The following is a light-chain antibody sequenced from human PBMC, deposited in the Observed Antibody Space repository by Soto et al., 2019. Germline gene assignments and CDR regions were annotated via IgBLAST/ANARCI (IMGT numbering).Light chain of an antibody. CDR1: QSVRSTY. V-gene: IGKV3-20*01. J-gene: IGKJ2*01. CDR3: QLYGSPPLYT. CDR2: GAS. Sequence: EVVMTQSPGTLSLSPAERAALSCRASQSVRSTYLAWYQQKPGQAPRLLIYGASSRATGIPDRFSGSGSGTDFTLTISRLEPEDFAVYYCQLYGSPPLYTFGQGTKLEI.